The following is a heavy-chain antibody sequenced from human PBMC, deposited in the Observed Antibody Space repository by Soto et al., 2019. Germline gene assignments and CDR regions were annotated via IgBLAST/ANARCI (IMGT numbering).Heavy chain of an antibody. CDR2: IYGTDDK. D-gene: IGHD3-10*01. V-gene: IGHV2-5*01. J-gene: IGHJ4*02. Sequence: QITLKESGPTLVKPTQTLTLTCTFSVFSLSTSGVGVGWISQPPGKALECLALIYGTDDKRYSPSLKNRLTITKDTSKNQVVITMTNMDPVDTATYYCTHSGVTYYYGPGKDYAMNHWGQGTLVTVSS. CDR1: VFSLSTSGVG. CDR3: THSGVTYYYGPGKDYAMNH.